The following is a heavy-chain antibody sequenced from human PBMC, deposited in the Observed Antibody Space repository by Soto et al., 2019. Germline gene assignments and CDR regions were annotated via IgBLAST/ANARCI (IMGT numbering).Heavy chain of an antibody. Sequence: EEQLVESGGGLVQPGGSLRLSCAASGFSFSTHYMNWVRQTPGKGLEWVSSINRDSTVIKYADSVNGRFTISRDNARNSLSLQMNSLRADDTAVYYCLNGDYYVGPGTLVTVSS. J-gene: IGHJ4*02. CDR2: INRDSTVI. CDR3: LNGDYY. CDR1: GFSFSTHY. D-gene: IGHD3-16*01. V-gene: IGHV3-48*01.